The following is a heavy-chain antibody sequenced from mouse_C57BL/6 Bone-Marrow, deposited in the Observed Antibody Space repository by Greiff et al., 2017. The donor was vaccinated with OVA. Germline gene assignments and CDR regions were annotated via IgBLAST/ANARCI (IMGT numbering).Heavy chain of an antibody. CDR3: ARSPYYGNYFDY. CDR2: IDPANGNT. V-gene: IGHV14-3*01. Sequence: EVMLVESVAELVRPGASVKLSCTASGFNIKNTYMHWVKQRPEQGLEWIGRIDPANGNTKYAPKFQGKATITADTSSNTAYLQLSSLTSEDTAIYYCARSPYYGNYFDYWGQGTTLTVSS. J-gene: IGHJ2*01. D-gene: IGHD2-10*01. CDR1: GFNIKNTY.